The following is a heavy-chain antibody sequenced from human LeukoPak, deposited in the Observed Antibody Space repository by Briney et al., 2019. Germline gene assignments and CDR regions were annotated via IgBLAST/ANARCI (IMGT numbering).Heavy chain of an antibody. CDR2: IIPIFGTA. J-gene: IGHJ4*02. Sequence: SVKVSCKASGGTFSSYAISWVRQAPGQGLEWMGGIIPIFGTANYAQKLQGRVTMTTDTSTSTAYMELRSLRSDDTTVYYCARDRDYYDSSGPDYWGQGTLVTVSS. CDR3: ARDRDYYDSSGPDY. CDR1: GGTFSSYA. V-gene: IGHV1-69*05. D-gene: IGHD3-22*01.